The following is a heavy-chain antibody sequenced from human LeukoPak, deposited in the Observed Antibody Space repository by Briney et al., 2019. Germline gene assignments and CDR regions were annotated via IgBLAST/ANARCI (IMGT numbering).Heavy chain of an antibody. CDR2: IRSKANSYAT. V-gene: IGHV3-73*01. J-gene: IGHJ4*02. CDR3: TRHGGYGDSDY. Sequence: GGSLRLSCAASGFTFSGSTMHWVRQASGKGLEWVGRIRSKANSYATAYAASVKGRFTISRDDSKNTAYLQMNSLKTEDTAVYYCTRHGGYGDSDYWGQGTLVTVSS. D-gene: IGHD4-17*01. CDR1: GFTFSGST.